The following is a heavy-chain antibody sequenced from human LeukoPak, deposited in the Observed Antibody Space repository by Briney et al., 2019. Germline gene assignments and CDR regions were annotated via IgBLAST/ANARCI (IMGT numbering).Heavy chain of an antibody. CDR3: ADGIRYFDWLLEPYFDY. Sequence: KPSETLSLTCTVSGGSISSSSYYWGWIRPPPGKGLEWIGSIYYSGSTYYNPSLKSRVTISVDTSKNQFSLKLSSVTAADTALYHAADGIRYFDWLLEPYFDYWGQGTLVTVSS. V-gene: IGHV4-39*01. CDR1: GGSISSSSYY. D-gene: IGHD3-9*01. CDR2: IYYSGST. J-gene: IGHJ4*02.